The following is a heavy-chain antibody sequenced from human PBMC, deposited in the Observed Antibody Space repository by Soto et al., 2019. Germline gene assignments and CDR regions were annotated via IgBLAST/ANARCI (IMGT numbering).Heavy chain of an antibody. J-gene: IGHJ4*02. D-gene: IGHD3-22*01. Sequence: QVQLVQYGAEVKKPGASVKVSCKASGYTFTSYAMHWVRQAPGQRLEWMGWINAGNGNTKYSQKFQGRVTITRDTSASTAYMELSSLRSEDTAVYYCARGDRYYDSSGYYGYWGQGTLVTVSS. CDR1: GYTFTSYA. CDR3: ARGDRYYDSSGYYGY. V-gene: IGHV1-3*01. CDR2: INAGNGNT.